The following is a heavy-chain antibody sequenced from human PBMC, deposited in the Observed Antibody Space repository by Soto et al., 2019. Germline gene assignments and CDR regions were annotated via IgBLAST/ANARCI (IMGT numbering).Heavy chain of an antibody. D-gene: IGHD6-19*01. Sequence: QITLKESGPTLVKPTQTLTLTCTFSGFSLITSGVGVGWIRQPPGKALEWLALIYWDDDKRYSPSLKSRLTITKDTSKNQVVLTMTNMDPVDTATYYCAHGYSSGWPFDYWGQGTLVTVSS. CDR2: IYWDDDK. J-gene: IGHJ4*02. V-gene: IGHV2-5*02. CDR1: GFSLITSGVG. CDR3: AHGYSSGWPFDY.